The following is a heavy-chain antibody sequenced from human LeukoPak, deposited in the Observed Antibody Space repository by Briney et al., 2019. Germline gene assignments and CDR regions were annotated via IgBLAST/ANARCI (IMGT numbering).Heavy chain of an antibody. D-gene: IGHD3-22*01. J-gene: IGHJ3*02. CDR1: GFSFSPYS. Sequence: GGSLRLSCAASGFSFSPYSMNWLRQAPGKGLEWVSYIDSSSGTIYYADSVRGRFTNSGDNAKNSLYLQMNSLRAEDTAVYYCARVRSSYYYESSGYYHYDAFDIWGQGTMVTVSS. V-gene: IGHV3-48*01. CDR3: ARVRSSYYYESSGYYHYDAFDI. CDR2: IDSSSGTI.